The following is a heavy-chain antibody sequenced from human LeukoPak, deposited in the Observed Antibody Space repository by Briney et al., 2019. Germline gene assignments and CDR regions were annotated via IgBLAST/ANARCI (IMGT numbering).Heavy chain of an antibody. CDR1: GFTFRSHA. D-gene: IGHD6-6*01. CDR3: ARLNIEYSSSSYYYGMDV. Sequence: PGGSLRLSCATSGFTFRSHAMHWVRQSPGKGLEWVAQIWYDGSNKYYADSVKGRFSVSRDNSKNTLYLQMNSLRAEDTAVYYCARLNIEYSSSSYYYGMDVWGQGTTVTVSS. V-gene: IGHV3-33*01. J-gene: IGHJ6*02. CDR2: IWYDGSNK.